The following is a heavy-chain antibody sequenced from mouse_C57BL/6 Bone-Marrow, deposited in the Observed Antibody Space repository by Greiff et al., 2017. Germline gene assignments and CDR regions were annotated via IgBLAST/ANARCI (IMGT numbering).Heavy chain of an antibody. CDR1: GYTFTSYG. CDR2: IYPRSGNT. D-gene: IGHD1-1*01. Sequence: VQRVESGAELARPGASVKLSCKASGYTFTSYGISWVKQRTGQGLEWIGEIYPRSGNTYYNEKFKGKATLTADKSSSTAYMELRSLTSEDSAVYFCARGTVVAPRFAYWGQGTLVTVSA. V-gene: IGHV1-81*01. J-gene: IGHJ3*01. CDR3: ARGTVVAPRFAY.